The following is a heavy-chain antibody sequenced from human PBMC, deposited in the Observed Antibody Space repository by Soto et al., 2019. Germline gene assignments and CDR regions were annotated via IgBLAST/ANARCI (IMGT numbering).Heavy chain of an antibody. CDR3: AKDEDSSGWYNERGFGY. CDR2: ISYDGSNK. V-gene: IGHV3-30*18. D-gene: IGHD6-19*01. J-gene: IGHJ4*02. Sequence: GGSLRLSCAASGFTFSSYGMHWVRQAPGKGLEWVAVISYDGSNKYYADSVKGRFTISRDNSKNTLYLQMNSLRAEDTAVYYCAKDEDSSGWYNERGFGYWGQGTLVTVSS. CDR1: GFTFSSYG.